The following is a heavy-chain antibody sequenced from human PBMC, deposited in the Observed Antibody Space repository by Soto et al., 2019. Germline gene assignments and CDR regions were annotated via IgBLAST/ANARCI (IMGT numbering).Heavy chain of an antibody. CDR2: INPSSGGT. D-gene: IGHD2-15*01. J-gene: IGHJ4*02. CDR3: ATTGSADFDY. CDR1: GYIFTEYY. V-gene: IGHV1-2*02. Sequence: GASVKVSCKASGYIFTEYYIHWARQAPGQGLEWMGWINPSSGGTKYARQFQGRVTMTRDTSINTAYMEVSRLRSDDAAVYYCATTGSADFDYWGLGTLVTVSS.